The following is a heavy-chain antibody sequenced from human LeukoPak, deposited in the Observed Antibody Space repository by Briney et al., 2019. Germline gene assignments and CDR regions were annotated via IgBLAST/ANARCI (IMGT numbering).Heavy chain of an antibody. CDR3: ARRITTTYYYGSGSLYYFDY. CDR1: GYSFTSYW. D-gene: IGHD3-10*01. CDR2: IYPGDSDT. Sequence: GESLKISCQGSGYSFTSYWIGWVRQVPGKGLEWMGIIYPGDSDTRYSPSFQGQVTISADKSISTAYLQWSSLKASDTAMYYCARRITTTYYYGSGSLYYFDYWGQGTLVTVSS. J-gene: IGHJ4*02. V-gene: IGHV5-51*01.